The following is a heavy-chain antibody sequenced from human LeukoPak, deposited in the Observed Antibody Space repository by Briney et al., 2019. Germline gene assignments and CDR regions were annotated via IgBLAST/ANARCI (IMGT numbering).Heavy chain of an antibody. J-gene: IGHJ4*02. D-gene: IGHD1-1*01. CDR2: IDYTGDS. CDR3: VRLHAGTGNFDN. V-gene: IGHV4-39*07. CDR1: GGSISSSGYY. Sequence: SETLSLTCTVSGGSISSSGYYWGWIRQPPGKGLEWTETIDYTGDSYYNPSLKSRVTISVDSAKNQFSLKLRSVTAADTAVYYCVRLHAGTGNFDNWGQGALVTVSS.